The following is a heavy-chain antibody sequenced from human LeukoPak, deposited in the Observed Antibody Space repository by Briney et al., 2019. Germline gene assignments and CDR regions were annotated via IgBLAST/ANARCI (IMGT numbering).Heavy chain of an antibody. CDR2: IYYSGST. J-gene: IGHJ4*02. D-gene: IGHD1-7*01. V-gene: IGHV4-59*01. CDR3: ARGSRELYYFDY. Sequence: SETLSLTCTVSGGSISSYYCSWIRQPPGKGLEWIGYIYYSGSTKYNPSLKSRVTISVDASKTQFSLKLNSVTAADTAVYYCARGSRELYYFDYWGQGTLVTVSS. CDR1: GGSISSYY.